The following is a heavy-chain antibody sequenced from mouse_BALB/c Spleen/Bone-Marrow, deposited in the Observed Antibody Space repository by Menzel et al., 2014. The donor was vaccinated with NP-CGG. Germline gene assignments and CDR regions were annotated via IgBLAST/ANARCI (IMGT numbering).Heavy chain of an antibody. J-gene: IGHJ3*01. D-gene: IGHD1-1*01. CDR1: GYTFTDYA. CDR2: ISTYSGNT. Sequence: VQLQESGPELVRPGVSVKISCKGSGYTFTDYAMHWVKQSHAKGLEWIGVISTYSGNTNYNQKFKGKATMTVDKSSSTAYMELARLTSEDSAIYYCARGGIYYGSSSFAYWGQGTLVTVSA. V-gene: IGHV1-67*01. CDR3: ARGGIYYGSSSFAY.